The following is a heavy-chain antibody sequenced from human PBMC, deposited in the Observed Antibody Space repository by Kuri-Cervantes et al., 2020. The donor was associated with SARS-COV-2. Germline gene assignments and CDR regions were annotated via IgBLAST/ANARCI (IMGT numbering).Heavy chain of an antibody. J-gene: IGHJ5*02. V-gene: IGHV3-53*01. CDR2: IYSSGST. D-gene: IGHD3-3*01. CDR1: GFTVNSNY. CDR3: ARGRGPGDFWSGLNWFDP. Sequence: GESLKISCAASGFTVNSNYMSWVRQAPGKGLEWVSVIYSSGSTNYADSVKGRFTISRDNFKNTLYLQMSSLRAEDTAVCYCARGRGPGDFWSGLNWFDPWGQGTLVTVSS.